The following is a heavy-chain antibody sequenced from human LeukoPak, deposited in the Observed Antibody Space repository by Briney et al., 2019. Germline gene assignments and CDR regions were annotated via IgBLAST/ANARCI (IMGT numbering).Heavy chain of an antibody. Sequence: ASVKVSCKASGYTFTSYGISWVRQAPGQGLEWMGWISAYNGNTNYAQKLQGRVTMTTDTSTSTAYMELRSLRSDDTAVYYCARWDGVITTWDNWFDPWGQGTLVTVSS. J-gene: IGHJ5*02. V-gene: IGHV1-18*01. CDR2: ISAYNGNT. CDR1: GYTFTSYG. D-gene: IGHD3-22*01. CDR3: ARWDGVITTWDNWFDP.